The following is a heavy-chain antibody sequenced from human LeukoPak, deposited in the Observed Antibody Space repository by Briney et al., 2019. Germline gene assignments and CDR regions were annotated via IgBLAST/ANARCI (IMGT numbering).Heavy chain of an antibody. V-gene: IGHV1-2*02. CDR2: INPNSGGT. J-gene: IGHJ3*02. CDR1: GYTFTDNH. CDR3: ARELGRNAFDI. D-gene: IGHD7-27*01. Sequence: ASVKVSCKASGYTFTDNHMYWIRQAPGQGPECMGWINPNSGGTNYAQKFQGRITMTRDTSISTAYMELSRLTADDTAIYFCARELGRNAFDIWGQGTMVTVSP.